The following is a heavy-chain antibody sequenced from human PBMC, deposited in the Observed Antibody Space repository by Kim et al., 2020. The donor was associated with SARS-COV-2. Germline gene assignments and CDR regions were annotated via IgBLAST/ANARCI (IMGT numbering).Heavy chain of an antibody. Sequence: SETLSLTCTVSGGSISSSRYYWGWIRQPPGKGLEWLGSIYYSGSTYYNPSLKSRVTISVDTSKNQFSLKLSSVTAADTAVYYCARPPGQVNWGWTRGYY. CDR3: ARPPGQVNWGWTRGYY. J-gene: IGHJ6*01. V-gene: IGHV4-39*01. CDR1: GGSISSSRYY. D-gene: IGHD7-27*01. CDR2: IYYSGST.